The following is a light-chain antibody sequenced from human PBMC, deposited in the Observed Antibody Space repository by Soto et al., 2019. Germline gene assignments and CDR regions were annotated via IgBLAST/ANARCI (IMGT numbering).Light chain of an antibody. CDR2: AAS. CDR3: QHNYSTPPT. V-gene: IGKV1-39*01. J-gene: IGKJ1*01. Sequence: DIPMTQSPSSLSASVGDRVTITCRASQSISSYLNWYQQKPGKAPKLLIYAASSWQNRVPSRFSGSGSCTDFTRTSSSLQPEDFATYDCQHNYSTPPTFGLGTKVEVK. CDR1: QSISSY.